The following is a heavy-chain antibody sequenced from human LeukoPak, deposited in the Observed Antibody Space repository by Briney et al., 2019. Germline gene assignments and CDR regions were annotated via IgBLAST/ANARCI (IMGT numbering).Heavy chain of an antibody. J-gene: IGHJ4*02. Sequence: PSETLSLTCTVSGGSISSSYYYWGWIRQPPGKGLEWIGSIYYSGSTYYNPSLKSRVTISVDTSKNQFSLKLRSVTAADTAVYYCARGVPVTDWGQGTLVTVSS. CDR3: ARGVPVTD. CDR2: IYYSGST. CDR1: GGSISSSYYY. V-gene: IGHV4-39*01. D-gene: IGHD3-10*01.